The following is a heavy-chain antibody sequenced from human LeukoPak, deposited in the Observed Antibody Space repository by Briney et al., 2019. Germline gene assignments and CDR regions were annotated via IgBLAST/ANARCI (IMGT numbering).Heavy chain of an antibody. V-gene: IGHV3-21*01. CDR1: GFTFSSYT. Sequence: GGSLRLSCAASGFTFSSYTMTGVRQAPGKGLDWGSSISKSRRYIYYADSVKGRFTISRDSAKNSLYLQMSSLRAEDTDVYYCARVRCSSTSCPAAGYYFDYWGQGTLVTVSS. CDR2: ISKSRRYI. CDR3: ARVRCSSTSCPAAGYYFDY. D-gene: IGHD2-2*01. J-gene: IGHJ4*02.